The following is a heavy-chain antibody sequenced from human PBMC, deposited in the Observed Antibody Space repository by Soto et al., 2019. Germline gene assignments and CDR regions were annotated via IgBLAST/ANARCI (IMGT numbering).Heavy chain of an antibody. D-gene: IGHD6-6*01. CDR1: GGSFSGYY. CDR2: INHSGST. V-gene: IGHV4-34*01. J-gene: IGHJ4*02. CDR3: ARRYISSSRGLARPRSGSRHFDE. Sequence: PSETLSLTCAVYGGSFSGYYWTWIRQPPGKGLEWIGEINHSGSTNYNPSLKSRVTISVDTSKNQFSLKLTSVTAADTAVYFCARRYISSSRGLARPRSGSRHFDEWGQGTLVTVSS.